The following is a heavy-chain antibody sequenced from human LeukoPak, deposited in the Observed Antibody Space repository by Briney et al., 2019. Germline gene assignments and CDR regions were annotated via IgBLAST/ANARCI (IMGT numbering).Heavy chain of an antibody. CDR2: INTADNT. V-gene: IGHV3-13*01. CDR3: AREGRSCSTAICEFDY. J-gene: IGHJ4*02. CDR1: GFTFSSYD. D-gene: IGHD2-8*01. Sequence: GGSLRLSCATAGFTFSSYDMHWVRQAKAKGLEWVSAINTADNTYYLDSVKGRFTVSRENAKNSFYLQMNSLRAGDTAVYYCAREGRSCSTAICEFDYWGQGTLVTVSS.